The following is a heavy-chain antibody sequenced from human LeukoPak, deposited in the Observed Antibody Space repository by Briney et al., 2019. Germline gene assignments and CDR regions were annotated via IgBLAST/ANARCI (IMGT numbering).Heavy chain of an antibody. D-gene: IGHD3-10*01. CDR3: ARAVDYYGSGSYYKRWFDP. CDR2: ISNSGST. CDR1: GGSISSGDYY. J-gene: IGHJ5*02. Sequence: SETLSLTCTVSGGSISSGDYYWSWIRQPPGKGLEWIGYISNSGSTYYNPSLKSRVTISLDTSKNQFSLKLSSVTAADTAVYYCARAVDYYGSGSYYKRWFDPWGQGTLVTVSS. V-gene: IGHV4-30-4*08.